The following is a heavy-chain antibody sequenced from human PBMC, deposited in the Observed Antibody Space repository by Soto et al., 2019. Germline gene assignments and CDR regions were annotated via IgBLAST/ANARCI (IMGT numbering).Heavy chain of an antibody. Sequence: PGGSLRLSCAASGFTVSSNYMSWVRQAPGKGLEWVSVIYSGGSTYYADSVKGRFTISRDNSKNTLYLQMNSLRAEDTAVYYCVGESAHTPYYYGMDVWGQGTTVTVSS. V-gene: IGHV3-53*01. CDR2: IYSGGST. CDR1: GFTVSSNY. CDR3: VGESAHTPYYYGMDV. J-gene: IGHJ6*02.